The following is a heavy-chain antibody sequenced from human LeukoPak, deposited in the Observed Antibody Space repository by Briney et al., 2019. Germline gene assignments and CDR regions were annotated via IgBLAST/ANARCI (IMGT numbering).Heavy chain of an antibody. Sequence: PSETLSLTCTVSGGSISSSSYYWGWIRQPPGKGLEWIGSIYYSGSTYYNPSLKSRVTISVDTSKNQFSLKLSSVTAADTAVYYCATPVLRFLEWSRPHAFDIWGQGTLVTVSS. D-gene: IGHD3-3*01. CDR3: ATPVLRFLEWSRPHAFDI. CDR2: IYYSGST. V-gene: IGHV4-39*07. J-gene: IGHJ4*02. CDR1: GGSISSSSYY.